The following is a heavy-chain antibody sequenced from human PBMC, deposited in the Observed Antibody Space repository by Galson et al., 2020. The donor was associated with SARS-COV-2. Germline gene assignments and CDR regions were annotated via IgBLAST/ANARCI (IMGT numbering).Heavy chain of an antibody. J-gene: IGHJ4*02. CDR3: ARGSNWEVF. V-gene: IGHV3-30*04. Sequence: GGSLRLSCAASGFTFSDSAIQWVRQAPGKGLEWVTLISYDGFNKYYADSVKGRFTISRDNSKKTVYLQMNSLTPEDTAVYYCARGSNWEVFWGQGTLVAVSS. CDR1: GFTFSDSA. CDR2: ISYDGFNK. D-gene: IGHD3-10*01.